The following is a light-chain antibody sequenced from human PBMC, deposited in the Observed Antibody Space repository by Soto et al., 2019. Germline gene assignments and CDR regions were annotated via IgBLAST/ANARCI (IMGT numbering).Light chain of an antibody. CDR1: QSVSSTY. J-gene: IGKJ1*01. V-gene: IGKV3-20*01. CDR2: AAS. CDR3: QQYGSSRWT. Sequence: EIVMTQSPATLSLSPGERATLSCRASQSVSSTYLGWYQQKPGQAPRLLIYAASDRATGIPDRFSGSGSGTDFTLTISRLEPEDFAVYYCQQYGSSRWTFGQGTKV.